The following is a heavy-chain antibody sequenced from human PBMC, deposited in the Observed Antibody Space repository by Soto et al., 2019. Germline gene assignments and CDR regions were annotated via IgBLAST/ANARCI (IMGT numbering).Heavy chain of an antibody. V-gene: IGHV1-18*04. Sequence: ASVKVSCKALGYTFTDYGIGWVRQAPGQGLEWMGWISGYNGNTNYAQNLQGRVTMTTDTSTSTAFMELKSLKSDDTAVYFCARDRKYRGTYAWYFDLWGRGTRVTVAS. CDR2: ISGYNGNT. CDR3: ARDRKYRGTYAWYFDL. D-gene: IGHD1-26*01. CDR1: GYTFTDYG. J-gene: IGHJ2*01.